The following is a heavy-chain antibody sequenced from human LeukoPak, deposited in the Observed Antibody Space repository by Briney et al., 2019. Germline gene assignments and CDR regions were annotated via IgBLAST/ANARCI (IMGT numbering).Heavy chain of an antibody. D-gene: IGHD3-22*01. CDR1: GDSFSEYY. CDR3: ARSRRRNDSRHFIVPGGRGGRPFDS. J-gene: IGHJ5*01. CDR2: FFHSESI. Sequence: PSETLSLTCAVYGDSFSEYYWNWVRQTPGKGLEWLGVFFHSESILYNPSLNGRLTITSDISKNQFSLRLTSVTAADTAVYYCARSRRRNDSRHFIVPGGRGGRPFDSWGQGTQVIVST. V-gene: IGHV4-34*12.